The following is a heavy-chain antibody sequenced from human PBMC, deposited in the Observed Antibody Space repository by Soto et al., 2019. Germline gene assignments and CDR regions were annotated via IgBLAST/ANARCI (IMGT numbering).Heavy chain of an antibody. Sequence: QAQLQQWGAGLLKPSETLSLTCAVYAESFSGYYWSWIRQPPGKGLEWIGEINHSGSTNYNPSLKSRVTISAATPRNQVSLILSTVAATDTAGYYCARGRCGGGANWGQGTPGTVSS. CDR3: ARGRCGGGAN. V-gene: IGHV4-34*01. CDR1: AESFSGYY. CDR2: INHSGST. J-gene: IGHJ4*02. D-gene: IGHD3-16*01.